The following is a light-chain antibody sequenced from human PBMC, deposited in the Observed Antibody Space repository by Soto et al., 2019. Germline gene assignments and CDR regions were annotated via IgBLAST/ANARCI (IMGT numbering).Light chain of an antibody. CDR1: QSGSGSS. CDR2: GAS. V-gene: IGKV3-20*01. CDR3: QQYGSSPHT. Sequence: IVMTLSPGPPSWPPGEGSTLYSRVSQSGSGSSLAWYQHKPGQPPRLLIYGASSRATGIPERFSGSGSGTDFTLTISRLEPEDFAVYYCQQYGSSPHTFGQGTRVDIK. J-gene: IGKJ1*01.